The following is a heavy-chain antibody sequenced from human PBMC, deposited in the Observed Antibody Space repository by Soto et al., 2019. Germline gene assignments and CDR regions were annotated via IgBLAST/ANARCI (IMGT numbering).Heavy chain of an antibody. CDR3: ARGMLQGNYYYYYYMAV. D-gene: IGHD3-10*02. Sequence: ASVKVSCKASGYTFTSYGISWVRQAPGQGLEWMGWISAYNGNTNYAQKLQGRVTMTTDTSTSTAYMELRSLRSDDTAVYYCARGMLQGNYYYYYYMAVWGKGTTVTVSS. J-gene: IGHJ6*03. CDR2: ISAYNGNT. V-gene: IGHV1-18*01. CDR1: GYTFTSYG.